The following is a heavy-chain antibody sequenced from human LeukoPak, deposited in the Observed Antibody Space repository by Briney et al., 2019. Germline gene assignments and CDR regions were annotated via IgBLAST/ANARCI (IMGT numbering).Heavy chain of an antibody. CDR2: KYYSGSA. D-gene: IGHD2-2*01. V-gene: IGHV4-31*11. CDR3: ATPYCSGTSCLDFFNM. J-gene: IGHJ3*02. Sequence: SETLSLTCDVSGVSVSDGRYYWTWIRQLPGKGLEWIAYKYYSGSAKYNPSLKSRLTISIDTSKNQFSLQLSSVTAADTATYYCATPYCSGTSCLDFFNMGGKGKRVTVSS. CDR1: GVSVSDGRYY.